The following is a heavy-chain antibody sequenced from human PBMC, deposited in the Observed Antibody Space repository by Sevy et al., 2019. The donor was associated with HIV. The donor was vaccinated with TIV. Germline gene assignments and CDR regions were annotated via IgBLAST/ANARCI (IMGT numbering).Heavy chain of an antibody. CDR3: AKDFTGYNGMDV. J-gene: IGHJ6*02. V-gene: IGHV3-30*18. CDR1: GITFTTSG. CDR2: ISYHGRDK. Sequence: QAGGSLRLSCVVSGITFTTSGMHWVRQAPGKGLEWVAVISYHGRDKFYAESVKGRSTISRDNSKNILYLQLNSLRAEDTAVYYCAKDFTGYNGMDVWGQGTMVTSP. D-gene: IGHD3-9*01.